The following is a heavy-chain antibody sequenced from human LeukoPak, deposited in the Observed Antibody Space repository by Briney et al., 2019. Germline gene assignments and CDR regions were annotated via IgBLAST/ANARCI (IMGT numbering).Heavy chain of an antibody. D-gene: IGHD3-22*01. J-gene: IGHJ3*02. Sequence: PGGSLRLSCAASGFTFSSYDIHWVRQAPGKGLEWVAVISYDGSNKYYVDSVKGRFTISRDNAKNSLYLQMNSLRAEDTAVYYCARDRGRRGITMRSDAFDIWGQGTMVTVSS. V-gene: IGHV3-30*03. CDR3: ARDRGRRGITMRSDAFDI. CDR2: ISYDGSNK. CDR1: GFTFSSYD.